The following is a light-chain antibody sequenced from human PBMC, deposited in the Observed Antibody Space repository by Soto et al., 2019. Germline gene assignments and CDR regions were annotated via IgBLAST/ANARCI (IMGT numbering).Light chain of an antibody. V-gene: IGKV1-33*01. Sequence: DIQMTQSPSSRPASVGDRVTITCQASQDITNALNCYQQKPGKAPKLLISDALNLEIGVPSRFSGGASGTLFTLTITSLQPEDIATYYCQQFSSLLLTFGGGTKVDIK. CDR2: DAL. CDR3: QQFSSLLLT. CDR1: QDITNA. J-gene: IGKJ4*01.